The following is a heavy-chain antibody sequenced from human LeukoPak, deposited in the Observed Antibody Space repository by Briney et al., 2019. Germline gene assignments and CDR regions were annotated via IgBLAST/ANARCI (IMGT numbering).Heavy chain of an antibody. Sequence: AGGSLRLSCAASGFTFSSYAMSWVRQAPGKGLEWVANIKQDGSEKYYVDSVKGRFTISRDNAKNSLYLQMNSLRAEDTAVYYCARRDPYGYYFDYWGQGTLVTVSS. CDR1: GFTFSSYA. CDR2: IKQDGSEK. D-gene: IGHD3-16*01. CDR3: ARRDPYGYYFDY. V-gene: IGHV3-7*03. J-gene: IGHJ4*02.